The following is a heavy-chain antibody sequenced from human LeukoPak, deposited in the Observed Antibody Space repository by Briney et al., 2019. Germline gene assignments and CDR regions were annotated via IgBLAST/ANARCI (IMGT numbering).Heavy chain of an antibody. CDR3: ARDLRHELLWFGEGNAFDI. CDR1: GYTFTGYY. J-gene: IGHJ3*02. D-gene: IGHD3-10*01. V-gene: IGHV1-2*02. Sequence: ASVKVSCKASGYTFTGYYMHWVRQAPGQGLEWMGWINPNSGGTNYAQKLQGRVTMTTDTSTSTAYMELRSLRSDDTAVYYCARDLRHELLWFGEGNAFDIWGQGTMVTVSS. CDR2: INPNSGGT.